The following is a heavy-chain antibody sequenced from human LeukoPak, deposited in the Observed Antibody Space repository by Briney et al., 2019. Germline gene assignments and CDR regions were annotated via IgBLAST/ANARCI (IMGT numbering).Heavy chain of an antibody. CDR2: ISGDGTTT. CDR1: GFTFSTYW. V-gene: IGHV3-74*01. D-gene: IGHD1-20*01. CDR3: ARVLYNWNDCLDY. Sequence: PGGSLRLSCAASGFTFSTYWMHWVRQAPGKGLVWVSRISGDGTTTSYADPVKGRFTISRDNAKSTLYLQMNSLRAEDAAVYYCARVLYNWNDCLDYWGQGTLVTASS. J-gene: IGHJ4*02.